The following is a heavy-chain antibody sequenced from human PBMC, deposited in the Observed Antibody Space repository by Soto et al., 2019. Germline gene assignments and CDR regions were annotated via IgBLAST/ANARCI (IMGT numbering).Heavy chain of an antibody. CDR3: ARSHSYDFWSGYRGGYNWFDP. V-gene: IGHV4-39*01. D-gene: IGHD3-3*01. CDR1: GGSISSSSYY. J-gene: IGHJ5*02. CDR2: IYYSGST. Sequence: QLQLQESGPGLVKPSETLSLTCTVSGGSISSSSYYWGWIRQPPGKGLEWIGSIYYSGSTYYNPSLKSRVTISVDTSKNQFSLKLSSVTAADTAVYYCARSHSYDFWSGYRGGYNWFDPWGQGTLVTVSS.